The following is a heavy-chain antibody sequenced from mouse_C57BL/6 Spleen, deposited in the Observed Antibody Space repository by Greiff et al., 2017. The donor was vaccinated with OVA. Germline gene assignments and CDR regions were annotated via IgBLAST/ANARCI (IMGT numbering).Heavy chain of an antibody. D-gene: IGHD1-1*01. J-gene: IGHJ2*01. CDR1: GYTFTSYW. CDR2: IDPSDSYT. CDR3: ARIGTNFDY. V-gene: IGHV1-69*01. Sequence: VQLQQPGAELVMPGASVKLSCKASGYTFTSYWMHWVKQRPGQGLEWIGEIDPSDSYTNYHQKLKGKSTLTVDKSSSTAYMQLSSLTSEDSAVYYCARIGTNFDYWGQGTTRTVSS.